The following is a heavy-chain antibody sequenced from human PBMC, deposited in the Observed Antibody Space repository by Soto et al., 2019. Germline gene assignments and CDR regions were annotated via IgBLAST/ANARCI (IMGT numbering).Heavy chain of an antibody. CDR3: TTEQYCSSNTCPGAFDM. D-gene: IGHD2-2*01. CDR2: IKGKSDGETT. V-gene: IGHV3-15*01. J-gene: IGHJ3*02. Sequence: EVQLVESGGDLVNPGGSLRLSCAASGFTFSHVWMSWVRQAPGKGLEGVGHIKGKSDGETTDYAAPVKGRFTISRDDSINMLFLQMNSLKTEDTAVYYCTTEQYCSSNTCPGAFDMWGQGTMVTVSS. CDR1: GFTFSHVW.